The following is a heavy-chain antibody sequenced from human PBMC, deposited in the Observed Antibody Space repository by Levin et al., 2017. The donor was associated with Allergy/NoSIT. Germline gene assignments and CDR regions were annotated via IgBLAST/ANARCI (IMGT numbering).Heavy chain of an antibody. J-gene: IGHJ5*02. CDR2: MNPNSGNT. Sequence: ASVKVSCKASGYTFTSYDINWVRQATGQGLEWMGWMNPNSGNTGYAQKFQGRVTMTRNTSISTAYMELSSLRSEDTAVYYCARGPLTAYQNWFDPWGQGTLVTVSS. D-gene: IGHD3-9*01. V-gene: IGHV1-8*01. CDR3: ARGPLTAYQNWFDP. CDR1: GYTFTSYD.